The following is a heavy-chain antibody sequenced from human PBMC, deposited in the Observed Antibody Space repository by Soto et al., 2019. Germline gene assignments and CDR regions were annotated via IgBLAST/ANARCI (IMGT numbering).Heavy chain of an antibody. CDR2: ISGSGGST. Sequence: GGSLRLSCAASGFTFSSYAMSWVRQAPGKGLEWVSVISGSGGSTYYADSVKGRFTISIDNSKITLYLQMNSLRAEDTAVYYCAKTAYYYGSGSYYPFDYWGQGTLVTVSS. CDR3: AKTAYYYGSGSYYPFDY. D-gene: IGHD3-10*01. CDR1: GFTFSSYA. V-gene: IGHV3-23*01. J-gene: IGHJ4*02.